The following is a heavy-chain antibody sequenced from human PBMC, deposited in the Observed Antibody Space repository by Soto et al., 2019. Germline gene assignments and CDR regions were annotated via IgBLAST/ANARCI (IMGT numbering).Heavy chain of an antibody. J-gene: IGHJ6*02. CDR3: ARDRGEMATILGMDV. D-gene: IGHD5-12*01. V-gene: IGHV1-2*02. Sequence: ASVKVSCKASGYTFTGYYMHWVRQAPGQGLEWMGWINPNSGGTNYAQKFQGRDTMTRDTSISTAYMELSRLRSDDTAVYYCARDRGEMATILGMDVWGQGTTVTVSS. CDR1: GYTFTGYY. CDR2: INPNSGGT.